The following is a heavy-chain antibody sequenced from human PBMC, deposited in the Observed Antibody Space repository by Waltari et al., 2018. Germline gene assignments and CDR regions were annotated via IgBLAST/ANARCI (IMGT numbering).Heavy chain of an antibody. CDR1: GGSISSYY. J-gene: IGHJ6*03. CDR2: IYTSGST. CDR3: ARDDAIFGVVAPHYYMDV. Sequence: QVQLQESGPGLVKPSETLSLTCTVSGGSISSYYWSWIRQPAGKGLEWIGRIYTSGSTNYTPSLKSRVTMSVDTSKNQFSLKLSSVTAADTAVYYCARDDAIFGVVAPHYYMDVWGKGTTVTVSS. D-gene: IGHD3-3*01. V-gene: IGHV4-4*07.